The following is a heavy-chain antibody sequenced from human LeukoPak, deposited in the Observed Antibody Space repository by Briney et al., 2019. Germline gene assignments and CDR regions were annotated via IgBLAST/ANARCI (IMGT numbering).Heavy chain of an antibody. J-gene: IGHJ4*02. V-gene: IGHV3-48*02. D-gene: IGHD3-16*02. CDR1: GFTFSSYS. CDR3: ASGVKGGIYDY. CDR2: ISSSSSTI. Sequence: PGGSLRLSCAASGFTFSSYSMNWVRQAPGKGLEWVSYISSSSSTIYYADSVKGRFTISRDNAKNSLCLQMNSLRDEDTAVYYCASGVKGGIYDYWGQGTLVTVSS.